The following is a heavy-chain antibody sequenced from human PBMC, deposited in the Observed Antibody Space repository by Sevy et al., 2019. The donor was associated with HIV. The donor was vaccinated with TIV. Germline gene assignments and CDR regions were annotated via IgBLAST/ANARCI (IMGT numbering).Heavy chain of an antibody. CDR3: AKDRGTSWGRFDC. J-gene: IGHJ4*01. CDR2: IIGVDAST. CDR1: RFTFSTYA. V-gene: IGHV3-23*01. D-gene: IGHD6-13*01. Sequence: EGSLRLSCAASRFTFSTYAMNWVRQAPGKGLEWVSAIIGVDASTYYSDSVKGRFTISRDNSRNTLYLQMSNLRADDTAVYYCAKDRGTSWGRFDCWGQGTLVTVSS.